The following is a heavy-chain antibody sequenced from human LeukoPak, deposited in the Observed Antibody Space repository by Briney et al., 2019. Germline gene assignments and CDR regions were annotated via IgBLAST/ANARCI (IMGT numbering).Heavy chain of an antibody. CDR3: ATIAVVVAAPAFDI. CDR2: IYSGGST. D-gene: IGHD2-15*01. Sequence: GGSLRLSCAASGFTVSSNYMSWVRQAPGKGLEWVSVIYSGGSTYYADSVKGRFTISRDNAKNSLYLQMNSLRAEDTAVYYCATIAVVVAAPAFDIWGQGTMVTVSS. V-gene: IGHV3-53*01. CDR1: GFTVSSNY. J-gene: IGHJ3*02.